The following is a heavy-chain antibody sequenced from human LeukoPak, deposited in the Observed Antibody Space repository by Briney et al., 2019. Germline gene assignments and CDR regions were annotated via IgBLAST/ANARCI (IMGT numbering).Heavy chain of an antibody. CDR2: VYTSGST. V-gene: IGHV4-4*07. D-gene: IGHD2-15*01. CDR1: GGSISSYY. J-gene: IGHJ6*03. Sequence: SETLSLTCTVSGGSISSYYWSWIRQPAGKGLEWIGRVYTSGSTNYNPSLKSRVTMSVDTSKNQFSLKLSSVTAADTAVYYCARAVGYCSGGSCYALQNYFYYYMDVWGKGTTVPVS. CDR3: ARAVGYCSGGSCYALQNYFYYYMDV.